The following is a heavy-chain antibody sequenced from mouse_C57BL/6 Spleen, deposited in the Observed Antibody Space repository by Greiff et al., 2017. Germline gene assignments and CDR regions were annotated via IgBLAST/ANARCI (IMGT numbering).Heavy chain of an antibody. CDR1: GFTFSSYA. CDR2: ISDGGSYT. D-gene: IGHD3-2*02. J-gene: IGHJ4*01. Sequence: EVQLVESGGGLVKPGGSLKLSCAASGFTFSSYAMSWVRQTPEKRLEWVATISDGGSYTYYPDNVKGRFTISRDNAKNNLYLQMSHLKSEDTAMYYCARAGQLRLPAMDYWGQGTSVTVSS. V-gene: IGHV5-4*01. CDR3: ARAGQLRLPAMDY.